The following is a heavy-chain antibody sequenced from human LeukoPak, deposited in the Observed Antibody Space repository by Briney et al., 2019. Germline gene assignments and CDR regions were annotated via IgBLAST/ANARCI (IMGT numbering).Heavy chain of an antibody. V-gene: IGHV3-30*18. J-gene: IGHJ6*02. CDR2: ISYDGSNK. Sequence: GGSLRLSCAASGFTFSSYGMHWVRQAPGKGLEWVAVISYDGSNKYYADSVKGRFTISRDNSKNTLYLQMSSLRAEDTAVYYCAKDPDEYSSGPYYGMDVWGQGTTVTVSS. CDR1: GFTFSSYG. CDR3: AKDPDEYSSGPYYGMDV. D-gene: IGHD6-19*01.